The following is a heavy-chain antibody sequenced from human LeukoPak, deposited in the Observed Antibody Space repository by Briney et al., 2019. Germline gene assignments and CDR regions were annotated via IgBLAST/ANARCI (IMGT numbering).Heavy chain of an antibody. CDR3: AKGGLGIAAAGAMVFQH. D-gene: IGHD6-13*01. CDR1: GFTFDDYI. J-gene: IGHJ1*01. V-gene: IGHV3-43*01. Sequence: GGSLRLSCAASGFTFDDYIMLWVRQAPGKGLEWVSLISWDGGSIGYADSVKGRFTISRDNSKNTLYLQMNSLRAEDTAVYYCAKGGLGIAAAGAMVFQHWGQGTLVTVSS. CDR2: ISWDGGSI.